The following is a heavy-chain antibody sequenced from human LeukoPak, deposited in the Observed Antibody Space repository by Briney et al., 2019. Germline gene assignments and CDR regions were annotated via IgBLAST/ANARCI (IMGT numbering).Heavy chain of an antibody. D-gene: IGHD5-18*01. Sequence: GASVKVSCKASGYTFIGYYMHWVRQAPGQGLEWMGWINANSGGTNYAQKFQGRVTMTRDTSISTAYMELSRLRSDDTAVYYCARVRDGYNYGSNWFDPWGQGTLVAVSS. CDR1: GYTFIGYY. J-gene: IGHJ5*02. CDR3: ARVRDGYNYGSNWFDP. CDR2: INANSGGT. V-gene: IGHV1-2*02.